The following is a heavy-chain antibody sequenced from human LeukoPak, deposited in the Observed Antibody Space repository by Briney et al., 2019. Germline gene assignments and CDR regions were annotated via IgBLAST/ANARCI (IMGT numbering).Heavy chain of an antibody. D-gene: IGHD6-19*01. J-gene: IGHJ4*02. CDR3: AKDWATVDSSGWYDMNY. CDR2: IRYDGSNK. CDR1: GFTFSSYG. Sequence: QAGGSLRLSCAASGFTFSSYGMHWVRQAPGKGLEWVAFIRYDGSNKYYADSVKGRFTISRDNSKNTLYLQMNSLRAEDTAVYYCAKDWATVDSSGWYDMNYWGQGTLVTVSS. V-gene: IGHV3-30*02.